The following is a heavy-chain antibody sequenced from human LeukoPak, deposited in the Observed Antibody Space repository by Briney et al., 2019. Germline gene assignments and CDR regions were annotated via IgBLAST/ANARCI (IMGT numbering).Heavy chain of an antibody. CDR1: GYTFTDCY. Sequence: ASVKVSCKASGYTFTDCYIHWVRQAPGQGLEWMAWINPNSGGTYYAQNFHDRITLTRDTSISTAYIELSRLRSDDTAIYYCARANALYCSSTSCLFDYWGQGTLVTVSS. D-gene: IGHD2-2*01. V-gene: IGHV1-2*02. J-gene: IGHJ4*02. CDR2: INPNSGGT. CDR3: ARANALYCSSTSCLFDY.